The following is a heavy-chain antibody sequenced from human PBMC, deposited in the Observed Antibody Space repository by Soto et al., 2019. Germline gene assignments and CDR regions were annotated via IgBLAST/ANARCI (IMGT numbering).Heavy chain of an antibody. CDR2: ISYDGSNK. Sequence: QVQLVESGGGVVQPGRSLRLSCAASGFTFSSYAMHWVRQAPGKGLEWVAVISYDGSNKYYADSVKGRFTISRDNSKNTLYLQMNSLRAEDTAVYYCARPAYGELDAFDIWGRGTMVTVSS. CDR1: GFTFSSYA. J-gene: IGHJ3*02. CDR3: ARPAYGELDAFDI. D-gene: IGHD4-17*01. V-gene: IGHV3-30-3*01.